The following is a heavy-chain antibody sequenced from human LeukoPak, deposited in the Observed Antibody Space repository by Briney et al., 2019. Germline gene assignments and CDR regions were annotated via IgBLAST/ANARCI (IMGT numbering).Heavy chain of an antibody. CDR3: AKDQTVAGTTGRAPLPDY. CDR2: IRYTGSDE. CDR1: GFTFSNYG. Sequence: GGSLRLSCVASGFTFSNYGMHWVRQAPGKGLEWVAFIRYTGSDEYYADSVKGRFTISRDNSKNTLYLQMNSLRAEDSALFYCAKDQTVAGTTGRAPLPDYWGQGTQVTVSS. J-gene: IGHJ4*02. V-gene: IGHV3-30*02. D-gene: IGHD6-19*01.